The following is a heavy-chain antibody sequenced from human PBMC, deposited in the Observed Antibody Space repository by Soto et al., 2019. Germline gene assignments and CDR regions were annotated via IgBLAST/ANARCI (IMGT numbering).Heavy chain of an antibody. CDR3: TRVGGSVSGMDV. CDR2: IDNAGSSA. V-gene: IGHV3-74*01. CDR1: GFTFSIYW. D-gene: IGHD1-26*01. Sequence: EVQLVESGGGLVQPGGSLRLSCAASGFTFSIYWMHWVRQAPGKGPVWVSRIDNAGSSARYADSVKGRFTISRDNAKNRVYLQMNSLRAEATAVYYCTRVGGSVSGMDVWGQGTTVTVSS. J-gene: IGHJ6*02.